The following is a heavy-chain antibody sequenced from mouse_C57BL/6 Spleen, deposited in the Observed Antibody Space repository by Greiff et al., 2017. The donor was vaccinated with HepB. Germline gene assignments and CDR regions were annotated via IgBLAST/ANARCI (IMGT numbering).Heavy chain of an antibody. Sequence: EVKLVESEGGLVQPGSSMKLSCTASGFTFSDYYMAWVRQVPEKGLEWVANINYDGSSTYYLDSLKSRFIISRDNAKNILYLQMSSLKSEDTATYYCARDRGDQGWYFDVWGTGTTVTVSS. V-gene: IGHV5-16*01. CDR1: GFTFSDYY. D-gene: IGHD3-1*01. CDR3: ARDRGDQGWYFDV. J-gene: IGHJ1*03. CDR2: INYDGSST.